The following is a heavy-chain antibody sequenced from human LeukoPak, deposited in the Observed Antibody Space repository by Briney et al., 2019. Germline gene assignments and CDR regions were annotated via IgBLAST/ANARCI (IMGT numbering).Heavy chain of an antibody. CDR3: ASLSYSSGWYASDRNAFDI. CDR2: ISYDGSNK. Sequence: GGSLRLSCAASGFTFSSYGMSWVREAPGKGLEWVAVISYDGSNKYYADSVKGRFTISRDNSKNTLYLQMNSLRAEDTAVYYCASLSYSSGWYASDRNAFDIWGQGTMVTVSS. J-gene: IGHJ3*02. V-gene: IGHV3-30*03. D-gene: IGHD6-19*01. CDR1: GFTFSSYG.